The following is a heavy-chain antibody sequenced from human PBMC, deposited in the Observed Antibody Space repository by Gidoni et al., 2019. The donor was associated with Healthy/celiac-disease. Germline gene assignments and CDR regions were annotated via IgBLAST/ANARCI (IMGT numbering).Heavy chain of an antibody. D-gene: IGHD3-10*01. V-gene: IGHV4-39*01. CDR1: GGSISSSSYY. Sequence: QLQLQESGPGLVKPSETLSLTCTVSGGSISSSSYYWGWIRQPPGKGLEWIGSIYYSGSTYYNPSLKSRVTISGDTSKNQFSLKLSSVTAADTAVYYCARLGGFGESGDYYYYYMDVWGKGTTVTVSS. CDR2: IYYSGST. CDR3: ARLGGFGESGDYYYYYMDV. J-gene: IGHJ6*03.